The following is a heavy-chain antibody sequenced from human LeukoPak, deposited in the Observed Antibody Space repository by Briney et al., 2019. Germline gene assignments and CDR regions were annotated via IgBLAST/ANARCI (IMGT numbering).Heavy chain of an antibody. CDR2: IYYSGST. Sequence: SETLSLTCTVSGGSISSGDYYWSWIRQPPGKGLEWIGYIYYSGSTYYNPSLKSRVTTSVDTSKNQFSLKLSSVTAADTAVYYCARGNYDYVWGSYRPFDYWGQGTLVTVSS. D-gene: IGHD3-16*02. J-gene: IGHJ4*02. CDR3: ARGNYDYVWGSYRPFDY. CDR1: GGSISSGDYY. V-gene: IGHV4-30-4*01.